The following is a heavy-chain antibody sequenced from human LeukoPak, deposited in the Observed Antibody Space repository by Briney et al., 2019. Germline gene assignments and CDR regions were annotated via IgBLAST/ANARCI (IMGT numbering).Heavy chain of an antibody. J-gene: IGHJ4*02. CDR1: GFTFSSYG. V-gene: IGHV3-33*01. D-gene: IGHD3-9*01. CDR2: IWYDGSNK. CDR3: ARAEYFDWLSPGYFDY. Sequence: PGRSLRLSCAASGFTFSSYGMHWVRQAPGKGLEWVAVIWYDGSNKYYADSVKGRFTISRDNSKNTLYLQMNSLRAEDTAVYYCARAEYFDWLSPGYFDYWGQGTLVTVSS.